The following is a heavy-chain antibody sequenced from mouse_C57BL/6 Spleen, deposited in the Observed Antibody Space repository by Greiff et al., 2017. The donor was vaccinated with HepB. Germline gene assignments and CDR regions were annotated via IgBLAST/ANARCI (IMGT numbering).Heavy chain of an antibody. CDR3: ARITNYAMDY. J-gene: IGHJ4*01. V-gene: IGHV1-26*01. CDR2: INPNNGGT. CDR1: GYTFTDYY. Sequence: VQLQQSGPELVKPGASVKISCKASGYTFTDYYMNWVKQSHGKSLEWIGDINPNNGGTSYNQKFKGKATLTVDKSSSTAYMELRSLTSEDSAVYYCARITNYAMDYWGQGTSVTVSS.